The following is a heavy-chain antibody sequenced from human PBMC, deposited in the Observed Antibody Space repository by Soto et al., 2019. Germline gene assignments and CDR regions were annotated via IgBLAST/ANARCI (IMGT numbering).Heavy chain of an antibody. CDR2: IIPIFGTA. D-gene: IGHD3-22*01. CDR3: ARISRGRYYYDSSAPGRYFDL. V-gene: IGHV1-69*01. Sequence: QVQLVQSGAEVKKPGSSVKVSCKASGGTFSSYAISWVRQAPGQGLEWMGGIIPIFGTANYAQKFQGRVTIPADESTSTAYMELSSLRSEDTAVYYCARISRGRYYYDSSAPGRYFDLWGRGPLVTVSS. J-gene: IGHJ2*01. CDR1: GGTFSSYA.